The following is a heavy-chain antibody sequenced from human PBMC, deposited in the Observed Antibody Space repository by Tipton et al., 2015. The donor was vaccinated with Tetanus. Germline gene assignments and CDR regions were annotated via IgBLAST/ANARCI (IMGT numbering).Heavy chain of an antibody. V-gene: IGHV1-46*01. CDR3: ARSRVAGRWFDR. CDR2: INPSGGST. D-gene: IGHD2-15*01. Sequence: QLVQSGAEVKKPGASVKVSCKASGYTFTSYYMHWVRQAPGQGLEWMGIINPSGGSTSYAQKFQGRVTMTRDTSTSTVYMELSSLRSVDAAVYYCARSRVAGRWFDRWGQGTLVTVS. J-gene: IGHJ5*02. CDR1: GYTFTSYY.